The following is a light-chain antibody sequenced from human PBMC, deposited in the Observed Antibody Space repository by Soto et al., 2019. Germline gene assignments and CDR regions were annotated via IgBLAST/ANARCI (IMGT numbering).Light chain of an antibody. CDR1: QSISNY. Sequence: DIPMTQSPSSLSASVGDRVTITCRASQSISNYLNWYQQKPGKAPNLLIYAASSLKSGVPSRFSGSGSGTDFTLTISSLQPEDFATYYCQQSYSIPYTFGQGTKLEIK. J-gene: IGKJ2*01. CDR3: QQSYSIPYT. CDR2: AAS. V-gene: IGKV1-39*01.